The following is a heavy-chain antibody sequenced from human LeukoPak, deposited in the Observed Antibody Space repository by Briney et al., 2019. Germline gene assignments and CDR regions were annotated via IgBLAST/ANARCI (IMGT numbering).Heavy chain of an antibody. J-gene: IGHJ3*02. CDR1: GYTLTGYH. V-gene: IGHV1-2*02. CDR2: INPRSGAT. Sequence: ASVTVSRESSGYTLTGYHMYWVRPPPGQGLAWVEWINPRSGATNYAQNVQVTVTMTRATSISTVYMELTRLRPDDTALYYCGGSGNNYNAIDIWGQGTMVTVSS. D-gene: IGHD3-10*01. CDR3: GGSGNNYNAIDI.